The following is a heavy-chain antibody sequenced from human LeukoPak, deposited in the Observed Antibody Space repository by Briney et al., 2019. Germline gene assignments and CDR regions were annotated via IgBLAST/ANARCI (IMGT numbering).Heavy chain of an antibody. CDR2: ITSSSSSI. V-gene: IGHV3-48*04. CDR1: GFTFSSYS. D-gene: IGHD2-15*01. J-gene: IGHJ4*02. CDR3: ARDYCSGGRCYSVDY. Sequence: GGSLRRSGAASGFTFSSYSLNWFRQAPGKGLEWVSYITSSSSSISYADSVKGRFTISRDNAKNSLDLQMNSLRAEDTAMYYCARDYCSGGRCYSVDYWGQGTLVTVSS.